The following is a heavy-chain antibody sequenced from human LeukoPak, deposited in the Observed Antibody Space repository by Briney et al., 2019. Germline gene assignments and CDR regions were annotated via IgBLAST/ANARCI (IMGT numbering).Heavy chain of an antibody. V-gene: IGHV3-30-3*01. Sequence: GRSLRLSCAASGFTFSSYAMHWVRQAPGKGLEWVAIISYDGSNKYYADSVKGRFTISRDNSKNTLDLQMNSLRAEDTAVYYCAREKDDSSSWYGAFDIWGQGTMVTVSS. CDR3: AREKDDSSSWYGAFDI. D-gene: IGHD6-13*01. CDR1: GFTFSSYA. J-gene: IGHJ3*02. CDR2: ISYDGSNK.